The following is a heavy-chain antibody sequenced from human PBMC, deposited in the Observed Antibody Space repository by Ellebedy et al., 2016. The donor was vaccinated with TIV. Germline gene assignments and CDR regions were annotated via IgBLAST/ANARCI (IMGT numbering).Heavy chain of an antibody. CDR2: ISYDGSNK. V-gene: IGHV3-30-3*01. Sequence: GESLKISXAASGFTFSSYAMHWVRQAPGKGLEWVAVISYDGSNKYYADSVKGRFTISRDNSRNTLYLQMNSLRVEDTAVYYCVRDGNGGWHFDYWGQGALVTVSS. CDR3: VRDGNGGWHFDY. D-gene: IGHD6-19*01. CDR1: GFTFSSYA. J-gene: IGHJ4*02.